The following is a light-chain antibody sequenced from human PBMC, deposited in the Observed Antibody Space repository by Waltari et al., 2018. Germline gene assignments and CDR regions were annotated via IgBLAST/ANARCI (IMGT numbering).Light chain of an antibody. J-gene: IGKJ1*01. CDR2: AAS. CDR1: EIMSNY. V-gene: IGKV1-39*01. Sequence: DIQMTQSPSSLSASVGDRVTITCRASEIMSNYLNWYQQKPGKAPKLLFYAASGLQSGVPSRFSGRGSGTDFTLTISSLQSADFAVYYCLQYSNWYRTFGPGTKVEIK. CDR3: LQYSNWYRT.